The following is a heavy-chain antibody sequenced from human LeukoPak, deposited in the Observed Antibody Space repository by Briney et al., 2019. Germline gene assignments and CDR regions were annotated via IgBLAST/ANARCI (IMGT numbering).Heavy chain of an antibody. Sequence: AETLSLTCTVSGGSISIYYWSWIRQPPGKGLEWIGYIYYSGSTNYNPSLKSRVTISVDTSKNQFSLKLSSVTAADTAVYYCARGYYDFWSGYSSYYFDYWGQGTLVTVSS. CDR2: IYYSGST. J-gene: IGHJ4*02. V-gene: IGHV4-59*01. CDR1: GGSISIYY. CDR3: ARGYYDFWSGYSSYYFDY. D-gene: IGHD3-3*01.